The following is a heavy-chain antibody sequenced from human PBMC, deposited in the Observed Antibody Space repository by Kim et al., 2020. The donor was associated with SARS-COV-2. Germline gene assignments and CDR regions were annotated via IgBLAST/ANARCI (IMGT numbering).Heavy chain of an antibody. Sequence: GGSLRLSCAASGFTFSSYGMHWVRQAPGKGLEWVAVISYDGSNKYYADSVKGRFTISRDNSKNTLYLQMNSLRAEDTAVYYCAKDQDPSGYDFSYYYYGMDVWGQGTTVTVSS. J-gene: IGHJ6*02. CDR3: AKDQDPSGYDFSYYYYGMDV. D-gene: IGHD5-12*01. V-gene: IGHV3-30*18. CDR1: GFTFSSYG. CDR2: ISYDGSNK.